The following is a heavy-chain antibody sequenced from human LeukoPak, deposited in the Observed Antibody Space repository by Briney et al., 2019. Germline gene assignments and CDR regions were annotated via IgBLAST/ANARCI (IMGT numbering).Heavy chain of an antibody. D-gene: IGHD3-10*01. J-gene: IGHJ4*02. V-gene: IGHV1-2*02. CDR2: INPNSGGT. Sequence: ASVKVSCKASGYTFTGCYMHWVRQAPGQGLEWMGWINPNSGGTNYAQKFQGRVTMTRDTSISTAYMELSRLRSDDTAVYYCARPPYGSGSYRFHYWGQGTLVTVSS. CDR1: GYTFTGCY. CDR3: ARPPYGSGSYRFHY.